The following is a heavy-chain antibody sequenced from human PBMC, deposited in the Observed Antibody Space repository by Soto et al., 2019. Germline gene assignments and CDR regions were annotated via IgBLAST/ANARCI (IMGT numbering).Heavy chain of an antibody. J-gene: IGHJ4*02. CDR3: AKAAYTLPTDY. CDR2: ISGSGDTK. V-gene: IGHV3-23*01. D-gene: IGHD2-2*02. CDR1: GFTFSTYA. Sequence: EVQLLESGGGLVQPGGSLRLSCAASGFTFSTYAMNWVRQAPGKGLEWVSGISGSGDTKYYADSVKGRFTISRDNSKNTLYLQMNSLRVEDTAVYYCAKAAYTLPTDYWGQGTLVTVSS.